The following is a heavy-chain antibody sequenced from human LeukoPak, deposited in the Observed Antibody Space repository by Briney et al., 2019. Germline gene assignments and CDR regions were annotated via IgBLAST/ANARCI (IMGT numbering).Heavy chain of an antibody. D-gene: IGHD3-10*01. V-gene: IGHV1-18*01. J-gene: IGHJ4*02. CDR3: ARDRKGVLLWFGEPLDY. CDR1: GYTFTSYG. Sequence: ASVKVSCKASGYTFTSYGISWVRQAPGQGLGWMGRISAYNGNTNYAQKLQGRVTMTTDTSTSTAYMELRSLRSDDTAVCYCARDRKGVLLWFGEPLDYWGQGTLVTVSS. CDR2: ISAYNGNT.